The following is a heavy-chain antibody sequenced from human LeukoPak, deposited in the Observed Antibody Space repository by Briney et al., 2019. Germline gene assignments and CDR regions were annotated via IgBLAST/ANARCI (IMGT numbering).Heavy chain of an antibody. D-gene: IGHD5-24*01. CDR2: ITPSGGT. CDR3: ARDRYGDGFAHFDY. V-gene: IGHV1-2*02. Sequence: GASVKVSCKASGYTFTTYAMHWVRQAPGQGLEWMGWITPSGGTNYPQKFQGRVANTRDTSITTAYMDLSRLTSDDTAVYYCARDRYGDGFAHFDYWGQGALVTVSS. CDR1: GYTFTTYA. J-gene: IGHJ4*02.